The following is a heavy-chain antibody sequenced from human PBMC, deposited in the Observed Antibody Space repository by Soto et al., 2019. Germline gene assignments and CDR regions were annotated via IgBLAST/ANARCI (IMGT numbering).Heavy chain of an antibody. CDR2: IYYSGST. D-gene: IGHD3-22*01. V-gene: IGHV4-39*01. CDR1: GGSISSSSYY. CDR3: ARVYYYDSSGYYYYYGMDV. J-gene: IGHJ6*02. Sequence: SETLSLTCTVSGGSISSSSYYWGWIRQPPGKGLEWIGSIYYSGSTYYNPSLKSRVTISVDTSKNQFTLKLSSVTAADTAVYYCARVYYYDSSGYYYYYGMDVWGQGTTVTVSS.